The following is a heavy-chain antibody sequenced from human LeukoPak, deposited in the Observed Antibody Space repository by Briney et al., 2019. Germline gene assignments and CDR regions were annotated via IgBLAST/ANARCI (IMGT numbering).Heavy chain of an antibody. CDR1: GFTFSSYA. D-gene: IGHD1-26*01. CDR2: ISGSGDTT. Sequence: GGSLRLSCAASGFTFSSYAINWVRQAPGKGLEWVSFISGSGDTTYYADSVKGRFTISRDSSTNTLYLQMNSLRAEDTAVYYCAKSRGESRGASNYWGQGTLVTVSS. J-gene: IGHJ4*02. V-gene: IGHV3-23*01. CDR3: AKSRGESRGASNY.